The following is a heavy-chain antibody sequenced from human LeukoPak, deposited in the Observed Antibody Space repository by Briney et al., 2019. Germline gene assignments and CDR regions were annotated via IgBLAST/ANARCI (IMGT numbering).Heavy chain of an antibody. CDR1: GGSFSGYY. CDR3: ARVGLVVAEYYFDY. V-gene: IGHV4-34*01. Sequence: SETLSLTCAVYGGSFSGYYWSWIRQPPGKGLEWIGEINHSGSTNYNPSLKSRDTISVDTPKNQFSLKLSSVTAADTAVYYCARVGLVVAEYYFDYWGQGTLVTVSS. D-gene: IGHD2-15*01. CDR2: INHSGST. J-gene: IGHJ4*02.